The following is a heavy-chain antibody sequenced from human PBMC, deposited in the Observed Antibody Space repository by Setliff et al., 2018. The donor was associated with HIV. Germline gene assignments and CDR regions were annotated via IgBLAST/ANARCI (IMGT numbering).Heavy chain of an antibody. J-gene: IGHJ4*02. CDR1: GFSITDGFY. V-gene: IGHV4-38-2*01. CDR2: INHSGST. D-gene: IGHD3-22*01. Sequence: SETLSLTCDASGFSITDGFYWAWIRQSPGKGLEWIGSINHSGSTYCTPSLKSRVTMSVDTSKNHFSLKLNSVTAADTAVYYCARVSAGKDYYDSSGYYYRFDYWGQGTLVTVSS. CDR3: ARVSAGKDYYDSSGYYYRFDY.